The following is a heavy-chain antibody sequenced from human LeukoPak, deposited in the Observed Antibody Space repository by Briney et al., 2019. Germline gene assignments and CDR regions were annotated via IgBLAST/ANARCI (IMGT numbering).Heavy chain of an antibody. CDR3: ARAVPPYDFWSGYYIGHYYYYYMDV. CDR1: GGSISSSSYY. J-gene: IGHJ6*03. CDR2: IYYSGST. D-gene: IGHD3-3*01. Sequence: SETLSLTCTVSGGSISSSSYYWGWIRQPPGKGLEWIGSIYYSGSTYYNPSLKSRVTISVDTSKNQFSLKLSSVTAADTAVYYCARAVPPYDFWSGYYIGHYYYYYMDVWGKGTTVTVSS. V-gene: IGHV4-39*01.